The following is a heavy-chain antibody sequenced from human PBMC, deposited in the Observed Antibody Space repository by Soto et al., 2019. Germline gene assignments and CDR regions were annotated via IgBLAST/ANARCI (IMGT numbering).Heavy chain of an antibody. CDR1: GGSFGSYA. V-gene: IGHV1-69*13. CDR3: ARDLGVTIFCVVILTPGGWTHP. CDR2: IIPIFGTA. J-gene: IGHJ5*02. D-gene: IGHD3-3*01. Sequence: AASVKASCKASGGSFGSYAISWGRQAPGQGLEWMGGIIPIFGTANYAQKFQGRVTITADESTSTAYMELSSLRSEDTAVYYCARDLGVTIFCVVILTPGGWTHPSGQALLVT.